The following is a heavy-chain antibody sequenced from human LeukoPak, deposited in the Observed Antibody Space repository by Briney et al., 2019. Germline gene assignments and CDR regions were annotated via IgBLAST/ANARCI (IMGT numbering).Heavy chain of an antibody. Sequence: KPSETLSLTCTVSGGSISSSSYYWGWIRQPPGKGLEWIGSIYYSGSTYYNPSLKSRVTISVDTSKNQFSLKLSSVTAADTAVYYCASKTVTSDYWGQGTLVTVSS. CDR1: GGSISSSSYY. V-gene: IGHV4-39*07. CDR3: ASKTVTSDY. D-gene: IGHD4-17*01. CDR2: IYYSGST. J-gene: IGHJ4*02.